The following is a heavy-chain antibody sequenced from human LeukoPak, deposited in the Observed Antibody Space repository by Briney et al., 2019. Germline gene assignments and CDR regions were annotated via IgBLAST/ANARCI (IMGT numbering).Heavy chain of an antibody. D-gene: IGHD3-22*01. J-gene: IGHJ4*02. CDR2: INHSGST. V-gene: IGHV4-34*01. Sequence: PSETLSLTCAVYGGSFSGYYWSWIRQPPGKGLEWIGEINHSGSTNYNPSLKSRVTISVDTSKNQFSPKLSSVTAADTAVYYCARVLNYYDSSGYYFDYWGQGTLVTVSS. CDR1: GGSFSGYY. CDR3: ARVLNYYDSSGYYFDY.